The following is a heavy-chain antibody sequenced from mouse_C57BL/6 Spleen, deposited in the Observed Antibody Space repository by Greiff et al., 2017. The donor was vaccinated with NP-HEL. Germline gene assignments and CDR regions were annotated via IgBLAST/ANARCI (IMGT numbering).Heavy chain of an antibody. CDR2: INPSSGYT. CDR1: GYTFTSYT. Sequence: VQLQQSGAELARPGASVKMSCKASGYTFTSYTMHWVKQRPGQGLEWIGYINPSSGYTKYNQKFKDKATLTADKSSSTAYMQLSSLTSEDSAVYYCARGGNWDDYAMDYWGQGTSVTVSS. CDR3: ARGGNWDDYAMDY. V-gene: IGHV1-4*01. J-gene: IGHJ4*01. D-gene: IGHD4-1*01.